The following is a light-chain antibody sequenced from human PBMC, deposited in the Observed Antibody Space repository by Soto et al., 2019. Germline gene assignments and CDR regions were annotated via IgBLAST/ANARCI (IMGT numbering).Light chain of an antibody. Sequence: DIQMTQSPSSLSASVGDRVTITCRASQSISSYLNWYQQKPGKAPKLLICAASSLQSGVPSRFSGSGSGTDFTLTISSLQPEEFATYYCQQSYITLLSFGVGTKVEIK. V-gene: IGKV1-39*01. J-gene: IGKJ4*01. CDR1: QSISSY. CDR3: QQSYITLLS. CDR2: AAS.